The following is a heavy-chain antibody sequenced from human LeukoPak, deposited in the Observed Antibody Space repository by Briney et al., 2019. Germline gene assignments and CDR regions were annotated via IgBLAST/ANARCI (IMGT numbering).Heavy chain of an antibody. V-gene: IGHV4-31*03. CDR2: IYYSGST. CDR1: GGSISSGGYY. J-gene: IGHJ5*02. D-gene: IGHD3-10*01. Sequence: SQTLSLTCTVSGGSISSGGYYWSWIRQHPGKGLEWIGYIYYSGSTYYNPSLKSRVTISVDTSKNQFSLKLSSVTAADTAVYYCARDRRYYGSGDYDPWGQGTLVTVSS. CDR3: ARDRRYYGSGDYDP.